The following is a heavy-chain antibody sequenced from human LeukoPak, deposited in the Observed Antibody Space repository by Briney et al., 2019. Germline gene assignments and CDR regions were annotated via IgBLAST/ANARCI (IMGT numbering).Heavy chain of an antibody. D-gene: IGHD2-8*01. CDR2: IYYSGST. J-gene: IGHJ4*02. CDR3: AREGYCTNGVCLDY. V-gene: IGHV4-59*12. Sequence: SETLSLTCTVSGGSISSYYWSWIRQPPGKGLEWIGYIYYSGSTNYNPSLKSRVTMSVDTSKNQFSLKLSSVTAADTAVYYCAREGYCTNGVCLDYWGQGTLVTVSS. CDR1: GGSISSYY.